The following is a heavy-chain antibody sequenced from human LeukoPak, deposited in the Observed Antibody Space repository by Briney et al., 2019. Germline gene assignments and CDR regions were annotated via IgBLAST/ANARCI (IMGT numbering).Heavy chain of an antibody. CDR3: ARHVWFGEHNGHENWFDP. Sequence: GGSLRLSCAASGFIVSQNYMSWVRQAPGKGLEWVSVIFRGDDTNYVDSVKGGFTIFRDNSKNTLYLQMNSLTAEDTAVYYCARHVWFGEHNGHENWFDPWGQGTLVIVSS. V-gene: IGHV3-66*04. J-gene: IGHJ5*02. CDR2: IFRGDDT. D-gene: IGHD3-10*01. CDR1: GFIVSQNY.